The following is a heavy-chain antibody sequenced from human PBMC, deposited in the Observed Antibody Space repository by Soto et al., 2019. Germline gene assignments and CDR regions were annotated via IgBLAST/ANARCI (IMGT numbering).Heavy chain of an antibody. J-gene: IGHJ4*02. V-gene: IGHV4-39*01. CDR1: GGSISRSSYY. CDR2: IYYSGST. Sequence: SEALSLTCTVSGGSISRSSYYCGWIRQAPGKGLEWIGSIYYSGSTYYNPSLKSRVTISVDTSKNQFSLKLSSVTAADTAVYYCARGGALWFGEGGDYWGQGTLVTVS. CDR3: ARGGALWFGEGGDY. D-gene: IGHD3-10*01.